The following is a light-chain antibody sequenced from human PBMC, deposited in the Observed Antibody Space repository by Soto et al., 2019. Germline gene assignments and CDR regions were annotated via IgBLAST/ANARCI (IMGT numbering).Light chain of an antibody. CDR1: QSVGRNY. J-gene: IGKJ4*01. Sequence: ENVLTQSPGTLSLSPGERATLSCRASQSVGRNYIAWFQQKPGQAPRLLMHTASVRATGIPDRFSGSGSGTDFTLTSSRLEPEDFAVFYCQQYAASPLTFGGGTKVEI. CDR3: QQYAASPLT. CDR2: TAS. V-gene: IGKV3-20*01.